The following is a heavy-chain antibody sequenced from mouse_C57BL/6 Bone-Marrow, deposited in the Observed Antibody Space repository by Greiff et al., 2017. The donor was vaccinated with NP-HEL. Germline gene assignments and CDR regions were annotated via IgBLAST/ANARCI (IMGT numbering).Heavy chain of an antibody. Sequence: QVQLQQPGAELVRPGSSVKLSCKASGYTFTSYWMHWVKQRPIQGLEWIGNIDPSDSETHYTQKFKDKATLTVDKSSSTAYMQLSSLTSEDSAVYYCAREDYYGAYFDYWGQGTTLTVSS. V-gene: IGHV1-52*01. CDR3: AREDYYGAYFDY. CDR1: GYTFTSYW. D-gene: IGHD1-1*01. J-gene: IGHJ2*01. CDR2: IDPSDSET.